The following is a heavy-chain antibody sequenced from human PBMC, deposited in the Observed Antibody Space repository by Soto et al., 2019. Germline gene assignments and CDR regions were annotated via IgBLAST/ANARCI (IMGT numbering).Heavy chain of an antibody. CDR1: GGTFSSYA. CDR3: ARDLVVVVPAAIPTDSYYYYYGMDV. Sequence: QVQLVQSGAEVKKPGSSVKVSCKASGGTFSSYAISWVRQAPGQGLEWMGGIIPIFGTANYAQKFQGRVTITADESTSTAYMELSSLRSEDTAVYYCARDLVVVVPAAIPTDSYYYYYGMDVW. CDR2: IIPIFGTA. D-gene: IGHD2-2*02. V-gene: IGHV1-69*01. J-gene: IGHJ6*01.